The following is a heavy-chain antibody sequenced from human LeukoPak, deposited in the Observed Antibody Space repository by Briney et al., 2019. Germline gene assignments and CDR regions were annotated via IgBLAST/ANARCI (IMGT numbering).Heavy chain of an antibody. D-gene: IGHD3-10*01. V-gene: IGHV4-39*07. J-gene: IGHJ4*02. CDR2: IYYSGST. Sequence: SETLSLTCTVSGGSISSSSYYWGWIRQPPGKGLEWIGSIYYSGSTNYNPSLKSRVTISVDTSKNQFSLKLSSVTTADTAVYYCAREFPYGSGRFDYWGQGTLVTVSS. CDR3: AREFPYGSGRFDY. CDR1: GGSISSSSYY.